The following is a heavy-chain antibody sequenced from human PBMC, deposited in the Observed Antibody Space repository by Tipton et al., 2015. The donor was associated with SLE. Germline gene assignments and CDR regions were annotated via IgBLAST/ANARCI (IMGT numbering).Heavy chain of an antibody. Sequence: LRLSCAVSGGSIYSDTYSWSWIRQPPGKGLEWIGYIHHSGSTYYNPSLRSRVTMSVDRSKNQFSLNLNSLTAADADVYYCARDKMDSWSNWFGAWGQGTLVTVSS. CDR2: IHHSGST. V-gene: IGHV4-30-2*01. D-gene: IGHD3-3*01. J-gene: IGHJ5*02. CDR1: GGSIYSDTYS. CDR3: ARDKMDSWSNWFGA.